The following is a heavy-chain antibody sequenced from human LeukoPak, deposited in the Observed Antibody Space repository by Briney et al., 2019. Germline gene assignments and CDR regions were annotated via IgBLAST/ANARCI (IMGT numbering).Heavy chain of an antibody. CDR3: ARGRIVGATDPAFDI. CDR2: IYYSGST. V-gene: IGHV4-59*01. J-gene: IGHJ3*02. D-gene: IGHD1-26*01. Sequence: PSETLSLTCTVSGGSSSSYYWSWIRQPPGKGLEWIGYIYYSGSTNYNPSLKSLVTISVDPSKNQFSLKLSSVTAADTAVYYCARGRIVGATDPAFDIWGQGTMVTVSS. CDR1: GGSSSSYY.